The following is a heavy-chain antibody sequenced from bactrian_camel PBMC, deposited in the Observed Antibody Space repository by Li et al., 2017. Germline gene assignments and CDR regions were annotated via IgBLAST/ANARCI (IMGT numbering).Heavy chain of an antibody. V-gene: IGHV3S1*01. CDR2: INSRTDGTT. J-gene: IGHJ4*01. D-gene: IGHD2*01. CDR3: AAEARANWDYSGGLSISTDFSY. Sequence: APGKGLEWISGINSRTDGTTVYADSVKGRFTISRDNAKNTLYLRMNSLKTEDTAVYYCAAEARANWDYSGGLSISTDFSYWGHGTQVTVS.